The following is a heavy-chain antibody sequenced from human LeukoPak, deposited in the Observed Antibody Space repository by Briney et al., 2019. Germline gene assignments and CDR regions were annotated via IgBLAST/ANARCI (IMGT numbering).Heavy chain of an antibody. CDR1: GFTVSSNY. CDR3: ARQEDYYYGMDV. J-gene: IGHJ6*02. CDR2: IYSGGNS. V-gene: IGHV3-53*01. Sequence: GGSLRLSCAASGFTVSSNYLNWVRQAPGKGLEWVSVIYSGGNSYYADSVKGRFTISRDNSKNTLYLQMNSLRAEDTAVYYCARQEDYYYGMDVWGQGTTVTVSS.